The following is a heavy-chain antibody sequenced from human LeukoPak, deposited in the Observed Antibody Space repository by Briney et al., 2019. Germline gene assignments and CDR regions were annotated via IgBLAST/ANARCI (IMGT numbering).Heavy chain of an antibody. CDR3: AKGGGTATMVRGVIIGDYFDY. J-gene: IGHJ4*02. CDR2: IWYDGSNK. V-gene: IGHV3-33*06. Sequence: GGTLRLSCAASGFTFSSYGMHWVRQAPGKGLEWVAVIWYDGSNKYYADSAKGRFTISRDNSKNTLYLQMNSLRAEDTAVYYCAKGGGTATMVRGVIIGDYFDYWGQGTLVTVSS. CDR1: GFTFSSYG. D-gene: IGHD3-10*01.